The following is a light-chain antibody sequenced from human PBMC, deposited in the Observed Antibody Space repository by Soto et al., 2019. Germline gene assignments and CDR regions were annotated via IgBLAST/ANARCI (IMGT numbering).Light chain of an antibody. Sequence: EIVLMQSPGTLSLSPGERATLSCRASQSVTSSYLAWYRQNPGQPPRLLIYAASRRATAIPDRFIGSGSGTDFTLTISRLEPEDFAVYYCQQYGTSPGTFGQGTKVEIK. V-gene: IGKV3-20*01. CDR1: QSVTSSY. CDR2: AAS. J-gene: IGKJ1*01. CDR3: QQYGTSPGT.